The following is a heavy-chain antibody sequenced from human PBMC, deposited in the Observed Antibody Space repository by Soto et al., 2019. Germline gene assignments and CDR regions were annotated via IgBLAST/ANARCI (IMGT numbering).Heavy chain of an antibody. J-gene: IGHJ4*02. D-gene: IGHD3-10*01. Sequence: QVHLVQSGVEVKKPGSSVRVSCKASGDTFSSYTINWVRQAPGLGLEWMGRVIPMLSMSNYALKFQGRVTMTADKSTNTAYMELSILRSEDTATYYCGRSYGSGSRAFDYWGQGALVTVSS. CDR3: GRSYGSGSRAFDY. CDR2: VIPMLSMS. CDR1: GDTFSSYT. V-gene: IGHV1-69*02.